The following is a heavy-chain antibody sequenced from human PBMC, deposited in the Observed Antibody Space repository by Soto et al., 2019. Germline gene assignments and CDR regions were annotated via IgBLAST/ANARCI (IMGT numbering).Heavy chain of an antibody. V-gene: IGHV3-33*06. J-gene: IGHJ5*01. CDR3: AKDRDGATFTFFDS. CDR2: VWFDGSEK. Sequence: GGSLRLSCTTSGFTFSTYVMHWVRQAPGKGLEWVAVVWFDGSEKYYADSVKGRFTISRDNSKNTLFLEMSSLRAEDTAVYYCAKDRDGATFTFFDSWGQGTLVTVS. CDR1: GFTFSTYV. D-gene: IGHD5-12*01.